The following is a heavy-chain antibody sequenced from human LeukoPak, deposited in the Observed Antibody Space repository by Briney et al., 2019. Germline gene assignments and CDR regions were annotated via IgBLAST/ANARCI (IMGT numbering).Heavy chain of an antibody. J-gene: IGHJ4*02. CDR3: ARDLSYYDSSGYYY. CDR1: GFTFSDYY. D-gene: IGHD3-22*01. CDR2: ISSSGSTI. Sequence: GGSLRLSCAASGFTFSDYYMSWIRQAPGKGLEWVSYISSSGSTIYYADSVKGRFTISRDNTKNSLYLQMNSLRAEDTAVYYCARDLSYYDSSGYYYWGQGTLVTVSS. V-gene: IGHV3-11*04.